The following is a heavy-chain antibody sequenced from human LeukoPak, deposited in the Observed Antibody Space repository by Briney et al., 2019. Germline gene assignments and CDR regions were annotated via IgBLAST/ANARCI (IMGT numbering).Heavy chain of an antibody. CDR3: ARRFGELFGVSGAFDI. Sequence: PSETLSLTCTVSGGSISSSSYYWGWIRQPPGKGLEWIVSIYYSGSTYYNPSLKSRVTISVDTSKNQFSLKLSSVTAADTAVYYCARRFGELFGVSGAFDIWGQGTMVTVSS. J-gene: IGHJ3*02. CDR2: IYYSGST. D-gene: IGHD3-10*01. V-gene: IGHV4-39*01. CDR1: GGSISSSSYY.